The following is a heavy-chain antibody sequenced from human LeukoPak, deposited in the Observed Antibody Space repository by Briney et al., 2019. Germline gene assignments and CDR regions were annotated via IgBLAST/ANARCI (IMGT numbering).Heavy chain of an antibody. CDR1: GGTFSSYA. CDR2: IIPILGIA. Sequence: ASVKVSCKASGGTFSSYAISWVRQAPGQGLEWTGRIIPILGIANYAQKFQGRVTITADKSTSTAYMELSSLRSEDTAVYYCARDSPYQLLSFMGNYGMDVWGQGTTVTVSS. CDR3: ARDSPYQLLSFMGNYGMDV. J-gene: IGHJ6*02. D-gene: IGHD2-2*01. V-gene: IGHV1-69*04.